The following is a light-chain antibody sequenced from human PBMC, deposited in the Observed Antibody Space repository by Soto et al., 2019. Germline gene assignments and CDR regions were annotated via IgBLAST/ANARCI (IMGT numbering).Light chain of an antibody. Sequence: EIVMTQSPATLSVSPGETATRSCVTSQSVSRRLAWYQQKPGQAPRLLIYGASARATGIPARFSGSGSGTELTLTISSLQSEDFAVYYCQQYNNWPPLTFGGGTKVEIK. CDR3: QQYNNWPPLT. CDR1: QSVSRR. J-gene: IGKJ4*01. V-gene: IGKV3-15*01. CDR2: GAS.